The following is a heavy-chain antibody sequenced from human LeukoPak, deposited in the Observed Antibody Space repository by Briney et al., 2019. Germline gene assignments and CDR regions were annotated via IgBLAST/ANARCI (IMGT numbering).Heavy chain of an antibody. D-gene: IGHD3-22*01. CDR2: INHSGST. V-gene: IGHV4-34*01. J-gene: IGHJ3*02. Sequence: PSETLSLTRAVYGGCYSGYYWSWIPQPPGRGLEWIGEINHSGSTNYNPSLTSRVTISVDTSKNQFSLKLSSVTAADAAVYYCARGDYDSSGYYLLDAFDIWGQGTMVTVSS. CDR3: ARGDYDSSGYYLLDAFDI. CDR1: GGCYSGYY.